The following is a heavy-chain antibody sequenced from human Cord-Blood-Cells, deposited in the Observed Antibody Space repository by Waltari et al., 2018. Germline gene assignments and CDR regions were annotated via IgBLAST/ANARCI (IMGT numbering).Heavy chain of an antibody. Sequence: QVQLVQSGAEVKKPGASVKVSCKASGYTFTGYYMHWVRQAPGQGLEWMGWINPNSGGTNYAQKFQGRVTMTRDTSISTAYMELSRLRSDDTAVYYCARDRQLVGGDVYWYFDLWGRGTLVTVSS. CDR1: GYTFTGYY. J-gene: IGHJ2*01. V-gene: IGHV1-2*02. CDR3: ARDRQLVGGDVYWYFDL. D-gene: IGHD6-13*01. CDR2: INPNSGGT.